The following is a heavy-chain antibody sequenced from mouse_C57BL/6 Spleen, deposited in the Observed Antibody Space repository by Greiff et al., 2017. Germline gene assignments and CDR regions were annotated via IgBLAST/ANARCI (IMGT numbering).Heavy chain of an antibody. CDR3: ASYGHYYFDY. CDR2: IYPRDGST. Sequence: VQLQQSGPELVKPGASVKLSCKASGYTFTSYDINWVKQRPGQGLEWIGWIYPRDGSTKYNEKFKAKATLTLDTSSSTAYMELHSLTSEDSAVYFCASYGHYYFDYWGQGTTLTVSS. J-gene: IGHJ2*01. D-gene: IGHD2-1*01. CDR1: GYTFTSYD. V-gene: IGHV1-85*01.